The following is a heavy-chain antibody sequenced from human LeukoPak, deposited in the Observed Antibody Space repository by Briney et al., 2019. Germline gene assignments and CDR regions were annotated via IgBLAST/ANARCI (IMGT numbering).Heavy chain of an antibody. CDR2: SSDSGST. D-gene: IGHD2-2*01. V-gene: IGHV4-39*01. Sequence: AETLSLTCTVSGVSISNSHYWGGSRQAPGRGLEGMGSSSDSGSTYYNPSLKRRISISVDTSKHQFSLQLNSVTAADTAVYYCARQSCSSTSFYFSFGGAYEYWGQGTLVTVSS. J-gene: IGHJ4*02. CDR3: ARQSCSSTSFYFSFGGAYEY. CDR1: GVSISNSHY.